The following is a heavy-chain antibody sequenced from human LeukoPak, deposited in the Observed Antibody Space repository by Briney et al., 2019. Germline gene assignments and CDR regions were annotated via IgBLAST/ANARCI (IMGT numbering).Heavy chain of an antibody. CDR3: ARCHYDILTGAYYYYYYMDV. J-gene: IGHJ6*03. Sequence: SETLSLTCAVYGGSFSGYYWSWIRQPPGKGLEWIGEINHSGSTNYNPSLKSRVTISVDTSKNQFSLKLSSVTAADTAVYHCARCHYDILTGAYYYYYYMDVWGKGTTVTISS. V-gene: IGHV4-34*01. CDR2: INHSGST. CDR1: GGSFSGYY. D-gene: IGHD3-9*01.